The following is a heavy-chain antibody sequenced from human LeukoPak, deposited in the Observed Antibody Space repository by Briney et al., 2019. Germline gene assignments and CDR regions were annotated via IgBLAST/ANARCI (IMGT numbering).Heavy chain of an antibody. D-gene: IGHD1-26*01. V-gene: IGHV3-21*01. CDR2: ISSSSSYI. Sequence: GRSLRLSCAASGFTFSSYSMNWVRQAPGKGLEWVSSISSSSSYIYYADSVKGRFTISRDNAKNSLYLQMSSLRAEDTAVYYCALLSLGTYNDFDYWGQGTLVTVSS. CDR3: ALLSLGTYNDFDY. CDR1: GFTFSSYS. J-gene: IGHJ4*02.